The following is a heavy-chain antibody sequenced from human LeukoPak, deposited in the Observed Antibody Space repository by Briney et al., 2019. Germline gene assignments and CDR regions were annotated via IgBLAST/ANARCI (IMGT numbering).Heavy chain of an antibody. CDR1: GYTFTSYG. J-gene: IGHJ4*02. Sequence: ASVKVSCKASGYTFTSYGISWVRQAPGQGLEWMGWISAYNGNTNYAQTPQGRVTMTTDTSTSTAYMELRSLRSDDTAVYYCARATRTTTIAVGGRSDYWGQGTLVTVSS. D-gene: IGHD6-19*01. V-gene: IGHV1-18*01. CDR3: ARATRTTTIAVGGRSDY. CDR2: ISAYNGNT.